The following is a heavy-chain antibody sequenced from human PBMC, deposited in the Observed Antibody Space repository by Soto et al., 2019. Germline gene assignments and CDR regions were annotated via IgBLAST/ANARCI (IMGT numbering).Heavy chain of an antibody. CDR1: GVTFSTYA. D-gene: IGHD3-10*01. CDR3: AKQRADFGSGSDTYYFDY. V-gene: IGHV3-23*01. J-gene: IGHJ4*02. Sequence: LRLSCIASGVTFSTYAMSWVRQAPGKGLEWVSGLTGSGGTTFYADSVKGRFTISRDNSNNTLYLEMNSLRAEDTAVYYCAKQRADFGSGSDTYYFDYWGQGTPVTVSS. CDR2: LTGSGGTT.